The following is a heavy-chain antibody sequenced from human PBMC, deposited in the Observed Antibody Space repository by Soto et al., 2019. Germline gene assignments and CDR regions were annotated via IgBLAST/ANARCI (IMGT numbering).Heavy chain of an antibody. J-gene: IGHJ6*02. Sequence: GGSLRLSCAASGFTFSSYGMHWVRQAPGEGLEWVAVISYDGSNKYYADSVKGRFTISRDNSKNTLYLQMNSLRAEDTAVYYCAGEYSSSSLFYYYGMDVWGQGTTVTV. CDR3: AGEYSSSSLFYYYGMDV. CDR2: ISYDGSNK. CDR1: GFTFSSYG. V-gene: IGHV3-30*03. D-gene: IGHD6-6*01.